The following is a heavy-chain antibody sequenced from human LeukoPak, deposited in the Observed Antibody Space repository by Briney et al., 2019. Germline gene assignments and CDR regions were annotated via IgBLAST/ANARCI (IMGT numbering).Heavy chain of an antibody. J-gene: IGHJ3*02. D-gene: IGHD3-3*01. V-gene: IGHV4-34*01. CDR3: ARPYYDFWSGKGAFDI. CDR2: INHSGST. CDR1: GGSFSGYY. Sequence: SETLSLTCAVYGGSFSGYYWSWIRQPPGKGLEWIGEINHSGSTNYNPSLKSRVTISVDTPKNQFSLKLSSVTAADTAVYYCARPYYDFWSGKGAFDIWGQGTMVTVSS.